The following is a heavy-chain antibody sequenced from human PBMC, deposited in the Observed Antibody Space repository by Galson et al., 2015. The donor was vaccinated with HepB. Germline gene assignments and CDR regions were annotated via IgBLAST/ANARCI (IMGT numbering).Heavy chain of an antibody. CDR2: IYHSGST. D-gene: IGHD6-19*01. V-gene: IGHV4-4*02. CDR3: ARRIAVAGTLGS. J-gene: IGHJ5*02. Sequence: ETLSLTCAVSGGSISSSNWWSWVRQPPGKGLEWIGEIYHSGSTNYNPSLKSRVTISVDKSKNQFSLKLSSVTAADTAVYYCARRIAVAGTLGSWGQGPWSPSPQ. CDR1: GGSISSSNW.